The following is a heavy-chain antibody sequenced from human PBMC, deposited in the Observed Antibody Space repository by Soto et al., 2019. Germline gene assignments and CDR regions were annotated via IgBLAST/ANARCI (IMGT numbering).Heavy chain of an antibody. CDR3: ASASYYYDSSGYYYLDY. D-gene: IGHD3-22*01. J-gene: IGHJ4*02. CDR1: GGTFSSYA. Sequence: SVKVSCKASGGTFSSYAISWVRQAPGQGLEWMGGIIPIFGTANYAQKFQGRVTITADESTSTAYMELSSLRSEDTAVYYCASASYYYDSSGYYYLDYWGPGTLVTV. CDR2: IIPIFGTA. V-gene: IGHV1-69*13.